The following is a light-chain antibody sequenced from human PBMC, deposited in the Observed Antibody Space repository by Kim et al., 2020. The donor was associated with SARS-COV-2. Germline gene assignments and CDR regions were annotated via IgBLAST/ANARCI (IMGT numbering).Light chain of an antibody. Sequence: SYELTQPPSVSVSPGQTASITCSGDKLGDKYACWYQQKPGQSPVLVIYQNNKRPSGIPERFSGSNSGNTATLTISGTQAMDEADYYCQAWDRSDPRAFGT. CDR1: KLGDKY. CDR2: QNN. V-gene: IGLV3-1*01. CDR3: QAWDRSDPRA. J-gene: IGLJ1*01.